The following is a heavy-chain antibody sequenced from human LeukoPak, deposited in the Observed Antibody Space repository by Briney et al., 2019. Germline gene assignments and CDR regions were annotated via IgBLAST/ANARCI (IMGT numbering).Heavy chain of an antibody. CDR2: FDPEDGET. V-gene: IGHV1-24*01. CDR3: ATQAIIAARPGYYYYYGMDV. Sequence: GASVKVSFTVSGYTLTELSMHWVRQAPGKGLEWMGGFDPEDGETIYAQKFQGGVTMTGDTSTDTAYMELSSLRSEDTAVYYCATQAIIAARPGYYYYYGMDVWGQGTTVTVSS. J-gene: IGHJ6*02. CDR1: GYTLTELS. D-gene: IGHD6-6*01.